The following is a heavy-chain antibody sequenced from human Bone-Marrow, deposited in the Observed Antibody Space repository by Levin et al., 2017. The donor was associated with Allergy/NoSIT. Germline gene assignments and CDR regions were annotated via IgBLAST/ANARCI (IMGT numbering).Heavy chain of an antibody. Sequence: ETLSLTCAASGFSFSSYSMNWVRQAPGKGLEWVSSINSDSRYIYYADSVKGRFSISRDNAKNSLYLQMNSLRAEDTAVYYCARAKVYYFDYWGQGTLVAVSS. CDR2: INSDSRYI. V-gene: IGHV3-21*06. CDR1: GFSFSSYS. CDR3: ARAKVYYFDY. J-gene: IGHJ4*02.